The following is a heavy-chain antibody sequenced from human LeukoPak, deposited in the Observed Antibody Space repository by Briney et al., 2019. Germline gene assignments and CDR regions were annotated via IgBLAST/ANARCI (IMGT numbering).Heavy chain of an antibody. D-gene: IGHD1-26*01. Sequence: GGSLRLSCAASGFTFSSYAMSWVRQAPGKGLEWVSAISGSGGSTYYADSVKGRFTISRDNSKNTLYLQMNSLRVEDTALYYCAKETGAFPYYFDYWGQGTLVTVSS. J-gene: IGHJ4*02. V-gene: IGHV3-23*01. CDR3: AKETGAFPYYFDY. CDR2: ISGSGGST. CDR1: GFTFSSYA.